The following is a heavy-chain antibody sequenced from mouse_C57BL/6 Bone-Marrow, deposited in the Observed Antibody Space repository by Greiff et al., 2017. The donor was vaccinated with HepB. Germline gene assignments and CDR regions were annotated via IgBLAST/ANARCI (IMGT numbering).Heavy chain of an antibody. D-gene: IGHD2-4*01. CDR1: GYTFTSYW. J-gene: IGHJ4*01. CDR2: INPSDSDT. CDR3: AIDGDYDGGY. Sequence: QVQLQQPGAELVQPGASVKVSCKASGYTFTSYWMHWVKQSPGQGLEWIGRINPSDSDTNYNQTFKGKATLTVDKTSSTAYMQLSSLTSEDSAVYYCAIDGDYDGGYWGQGTSVTVSS. V-gene: IGHV1-74*01.